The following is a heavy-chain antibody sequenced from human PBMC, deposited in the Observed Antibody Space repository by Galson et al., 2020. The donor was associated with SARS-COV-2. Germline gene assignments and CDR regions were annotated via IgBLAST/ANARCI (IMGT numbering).Heavy chain of an antibody. CDR2: INHSGST. Sequence: SETLSLTCAVYGGYFSGYYWSWIRQPPGKGLEWIGEINHSGSTNYNPSLKSRVTISVDTSKNQFSLKLSSVTAADTAVYYCARAGYSSSWYGVRYWFDPWGQGTLVTVSS. CDR3: ARAGYSSSWYGVRYWFDP. D-gene: IGHD6-13*01. J-gene: IGHJ5*02. V-gene: IGHV4-34*01. CDR1: GGYFSGYY.